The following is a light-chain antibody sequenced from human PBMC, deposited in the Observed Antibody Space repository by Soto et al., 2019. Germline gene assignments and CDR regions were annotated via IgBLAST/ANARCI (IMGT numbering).Light chain of an antibody. CDR1: SSDVGGYDF. Sequence: QSALTQPASVSGSPGQSITISCTGTSSDVGGYDFVSWYQQHPGKAPKLMIYDVSNRPSGVSNRFSGSKSGNTASLTISGIQAEDEADSYCSSYTSSSPYVFGTGTKLTVL. CDR3: SSYTSSSPYV. V-gene: IGLV2-14*01. CDR2: DVS. J-gene: IGLJ1*01.